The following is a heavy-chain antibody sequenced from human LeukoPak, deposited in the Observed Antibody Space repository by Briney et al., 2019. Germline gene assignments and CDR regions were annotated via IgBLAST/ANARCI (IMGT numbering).Heavy chain of an antibody. J-gene: IGHJ4*02. CDR1: GFSFSSYS. D-gene: IGHD6-19*01. Sequence: GGSLRLSCAASGFSFSSYSMNWVRQAPGKGLEWVSYISHTGSTMSYADSVKGRFTISRDNARNSLHLQMNSLRAEDTAVYYCARESSSGVGYFDYWGQGTLVTVSS. CDR3: ARESSSGVGYFDY. CDR2: ISHTGSTM. V-gene: IGHV3-48*04.